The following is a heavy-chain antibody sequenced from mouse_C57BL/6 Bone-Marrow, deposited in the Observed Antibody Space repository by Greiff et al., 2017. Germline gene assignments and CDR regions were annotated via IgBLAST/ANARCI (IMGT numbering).Heavy chain of an antibody. CDR1: GFTFSDYG. CDR2: ISSGRRTI. Sequence: EVMLVESGGGLVKPGGSLKLSCAASGFTFSDYGMHWVRQAPEKGLEWVAYISSGRRTIYYADTVKGRFTISRDNAKNTLFLQMTSLRSEDTAMYYCARSDAMDYWGQGTSVTVSS. V-gene: IGHV5-17*01. CDR3: ARSDAMDY. J-gene: IGHJ4*01.